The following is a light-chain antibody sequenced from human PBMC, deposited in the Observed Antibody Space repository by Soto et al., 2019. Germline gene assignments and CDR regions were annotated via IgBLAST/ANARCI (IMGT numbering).Light chain of an antibody. CDR2: DAS. CDR3: QQRSNWPTWT. CDR1: QSVSSY. V-gene: IGKV3-11*01. Sequence: EIVLTQSPATLSLSPGERATLPCRASQSVSSYLAWYQQKPGQAPRLLIYDASNRATGIPARFSGSGSGTDSTLTISSLEPEDFAVYYCQQRSNWPTWTFGQGT. J-gene: IGKJ1*01.